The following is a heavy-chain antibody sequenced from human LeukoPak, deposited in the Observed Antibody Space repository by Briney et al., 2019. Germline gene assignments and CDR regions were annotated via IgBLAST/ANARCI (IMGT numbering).Heavy chain of an antibody. D-gene: IGHD2-2*01. CDR2: IYNGVTT. Sequence: PSETLSLTCVAFGASVNEYYWSWISQPPGKALEWVGYIYNGVTTSYNPALRSRVTISADKSTNQFSLRLTSMTAADTAMYYCVQSTGWPGLDFWGQGALVTVSS. J-gene: IGHJ4*02. V-gene: IGHV4-59*08. CDR3: VQSTGWPGLDF. CDR1: GASVNEYY.